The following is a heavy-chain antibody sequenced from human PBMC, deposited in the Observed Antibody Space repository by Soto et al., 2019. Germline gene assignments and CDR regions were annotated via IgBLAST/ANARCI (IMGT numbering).Heavy chain of an antibody. Sequence: EVQLVESGGGLVQPGGSLRLSCAASGFTVSSNYMSWVRQAPGKGLAWVSVIYSGGSTYYAGSVKGRFTISRDNSKNTRYLQMNSLRADDTAVYYCARGGTMALDYWGQGTLVTVSS. V-gene: IGHV3-66*01. D-gene: IGHD3-10*01. CDR3: ARGGTMALDY. CDR1: GFTVSSNY. J-gene: IGHJ4*02. CDR2: IYSGGST.